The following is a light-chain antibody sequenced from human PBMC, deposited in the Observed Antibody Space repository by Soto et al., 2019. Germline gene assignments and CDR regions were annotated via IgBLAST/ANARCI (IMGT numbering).Light chain of an antibody. Sequence: EIVLTQSPDTLSLSPGERATLSCWASQSVSSSLAWYQQKPGQAPRLLIYDASNRATGIPARFRGSGSGTDFTLTISSLEPEDFAVYYCQQRSNWPPEVTFGPGTKVDIK. J-gene: IGKJ3*01. CDR1: QSVSSS. CDR3: QQRSNWPPEVT. V-gene: IGKV3-11*01. CDR2: DAS.